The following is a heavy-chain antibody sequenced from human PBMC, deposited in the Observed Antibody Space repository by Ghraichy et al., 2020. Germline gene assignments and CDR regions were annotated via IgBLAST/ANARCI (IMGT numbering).Heavy chain of an antibody. V-gene: IGHV3-7*01. CDR1: GFTFSSYW. Sequence: GGSLRLSCAASGFTFSSYWMSWVRQAPGKGLEWVARIKEDGSENYYVDSVRGRFTISRDNAKNSLYLQMNSLRAEDTAVYYCARHRIAAHTFDIWGQGTMVTVSS. CDR3: ARHRIAAHTFDI. CDR2: IKEDGSEN. D-gene: IGHD6-6*01. J-gene: IGHJ3*02.